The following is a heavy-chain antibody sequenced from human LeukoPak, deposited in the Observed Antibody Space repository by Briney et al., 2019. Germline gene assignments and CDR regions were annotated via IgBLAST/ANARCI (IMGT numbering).Heavy chain of an antibody. CDR1: GGGYSVYY. Sequence: LSCESDGGGYSVYYWGWLRHPPRKGLEWIGEINHSGSTNYNPSLKSRVTISVDTSKNQFSLKLSSVTAADTAVYYCARLTGWFDPWGQGTLVTVSS. CDR3: ARLTGWFDP. CDR2: INHSGST. J-gene: IGHJ5*02. V-gene: IGHV4-34*01.